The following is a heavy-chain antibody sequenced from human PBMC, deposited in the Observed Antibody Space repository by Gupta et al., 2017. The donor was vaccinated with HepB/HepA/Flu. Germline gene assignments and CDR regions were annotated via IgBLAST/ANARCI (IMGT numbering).Heavy chain of an antibody. CDR2: IASDGSHK. CDR3: AKDGPWTASCPYYCYYMDV. V-gene: IGHV3-30*18. Sequence: QMQLVASGGGVVQFGTSVRRSCAASGLTFRRSGMDWVRDALGSGLEWLADIASDGSHKDYADSVRGRFTISRDNSKNTLSLEMDSLRVEDTAVYYCAKDGPWTASCPYYCYYMDVWGKGTTVTVSS. D-gene: IGHD2-2*01. J-gene: IGHJ6*03. CDR1: GLTFRRSG.